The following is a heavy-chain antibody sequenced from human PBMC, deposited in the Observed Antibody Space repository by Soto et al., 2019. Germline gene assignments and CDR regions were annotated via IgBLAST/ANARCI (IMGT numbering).Heavy chain of an antibody. J-gene: IGHJ6*02. CDR3: ARVGCSGGTCLDGLDV. Sequence: PSQTLSLTCAISGDSVSSTGAAWNWIRQSPSRGLEWLGRTYYRSKWYNDYAASVQSRITINPDTSRNQFSLQLNSVTPEDTAVYYCARVGCSGGTCLDGLDVWGQGTTVTVS. CDR2: TYYRSKWYN. CDR1: GDSVSSTGAA. V-gene: IGHV6-1*01. D-gene: IGHD2-15*01.